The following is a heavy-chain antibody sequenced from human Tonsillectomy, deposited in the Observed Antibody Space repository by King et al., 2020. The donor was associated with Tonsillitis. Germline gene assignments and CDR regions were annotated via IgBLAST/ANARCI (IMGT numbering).Heavy chain of an antibody. V-gene: IGHV3-43*02. CDR3: AIERSRVLLWSSLRN. CDR1: GFTFDDYA. CDR2: ISGDGGST. J-gene: IGHJ4*02. D-gene: IGHD3-10*01. Sequence: VQLVESGGGVVQPGGSLRLSCAASGFTFDDYAMHWVRQAPGKGLEWVSLISGDGGSTYYADSMKGRFTISRDNSKNSLFLQMNSLRTEDTALYYCAIERSRVLLWSSLRNWGQGTLVTVSS.